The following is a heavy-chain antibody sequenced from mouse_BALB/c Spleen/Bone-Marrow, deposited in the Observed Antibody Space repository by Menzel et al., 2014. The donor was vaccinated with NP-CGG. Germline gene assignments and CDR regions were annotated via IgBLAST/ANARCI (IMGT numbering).Heavy chain of an antibody. CDR2: IWWTDNK. D-gene: IGHD2-2*01. CDR1: GFSLSTYGIR. V-gene: IGHV8-11*01. J-gene: IGHJ4*01. Sequence: QVTLKVCGPGILQPSQTLSLTCSFSGFSLSTYGIRVGWIRQPSGRDLEWLAHIWWTDNKYYNTALKSRLTISKDTSNNQVFLKIASVDTADTATYYCARATMVTTDAMDYWGQGTSVTVSS. CDR3: ARATMVTTDAMDY.